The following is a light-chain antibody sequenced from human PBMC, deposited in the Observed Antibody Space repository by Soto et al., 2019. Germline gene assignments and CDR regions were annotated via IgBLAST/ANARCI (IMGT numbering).Light chain of an antibody. J-gene: IGKJ2*01. CDR3: LQCNSYPYT. CDR2: DAS. Sequence: DIQMTQSPSAMSASVGDRVTSTCRASQGISNSLARFHQEPGKVPKRPTHDASGVQSGVPSRFSGSGTGTEFSLTMSDLQPEDVATYFCLQCNSYPYTFGQGTKLEIK. CDR1: QGISNS. V-gene: IGKV1-17*03.